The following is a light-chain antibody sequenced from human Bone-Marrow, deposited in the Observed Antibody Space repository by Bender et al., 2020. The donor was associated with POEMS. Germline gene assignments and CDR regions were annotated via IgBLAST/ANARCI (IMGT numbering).Light chain of an antibody. CDR2: INN. Sequence: QPVLTQPPSASGTPGQRVTISCSGSSSNIGTNPVNWYQQLPGTAPKLLIYINNQRPSGVPDRFSGSKSGTSASLAISGRQSEDEADYYCAAWEDSLNGWVFGGGTKLTVL. J-gene: IGLJ3*02. V-gene: IGLV1-44*01. CDR1: SSNIGTNP. CDR3: AAWEDSLNGWV.